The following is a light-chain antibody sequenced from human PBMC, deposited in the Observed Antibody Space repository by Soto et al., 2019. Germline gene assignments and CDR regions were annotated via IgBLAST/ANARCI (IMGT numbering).Light chain of an antibody. Sequence: QSALTQPASVSGSHGQSITISCTGTSSDVGGYKYVSWYQQHPGKFPKLFIYEVSNRPSGVSNRFSGSKSGNTASLTISGLQAEDEDEYYCSSYTISTTLNGLFGGGTKLTVL. CDR1: SSDVGGYKY. V-gene: IGLV2-14*01. J-gene: IGLJ2*01. CDR3: SSYTISTTLNGL. CDR2: EVS.